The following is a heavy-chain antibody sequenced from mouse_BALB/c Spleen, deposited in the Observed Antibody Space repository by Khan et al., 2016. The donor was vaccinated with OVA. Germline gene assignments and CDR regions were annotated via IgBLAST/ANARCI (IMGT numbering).Heavy chain of an antibody. CDR3: TNHGSSTAWFTY. Sequence: QVQLQQSGAELAKPGASVKMSCKASGYTFTSYWMHWVKQRPGQGLEWIGYINPSTDYTEYNQTFKDKATLTADKSSSTAYMQLTSLTSEDAAVYYCTNHGSSTAWFTYWGQGTRVTVSA. J-gene: IGHJ3*01. CDR1: GYTFTSYW. D-gene: IGHD1-1*01. CDR2: INPSTDYT. V-gene: IGHV1-7*01.